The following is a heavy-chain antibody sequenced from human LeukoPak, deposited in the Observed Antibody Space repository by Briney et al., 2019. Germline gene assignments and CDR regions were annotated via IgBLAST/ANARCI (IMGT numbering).Heavy chain of an antibody. CDR1: GGSISSYY. CDR2: IYTSGST. J-gene: IGHJ4*02. Sequence: PSETLSLTCTVSGGSISSYYWSWIRQPAGKGLGWIGRIYTSGSTNYNPSLKSRVTMSVDTSKNQFSLKLSSVTAADTAVYYCAREREYDFWSGLFDYWGQGTLVTVSS. CDR3: AREREYDFWSGLFDY. D-gene: IGHD3-3*01. V-gene: IGHV4-4*07.